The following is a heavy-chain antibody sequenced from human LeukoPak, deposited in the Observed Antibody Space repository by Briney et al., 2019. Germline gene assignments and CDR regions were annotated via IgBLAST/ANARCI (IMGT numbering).Heavy chain of an antibody. D-gene: IGHD3-22*01. J-gene: IGHJ4*02. CDR3: VRGVGLYDSIGYFDY. CDR2: ISYDGRNT. Sequence: GGSLRLSCAASGFTFSDSAMTWVRQAPGKGLEWVATISYDGRNTFYADSVKGRFTISRDNSKDTLYLQMNSLRPEDTAVYNCVRGVGLYDSIGYFDYWGQGALVTVSS. CDR1: GFTFSDSA. V-gene: IGHV3-30*04.